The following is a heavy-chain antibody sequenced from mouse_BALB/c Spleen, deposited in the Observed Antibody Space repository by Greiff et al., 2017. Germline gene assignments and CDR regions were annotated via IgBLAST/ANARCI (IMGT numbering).Heavy chain of an antibody. CDR2: ISSGGST. CDR1: GFTFSSYA. Sequence: EVHLVESGGGLVKPGGSLKLSCAASGFTFSSYAMSWVRQTPEKRLEWVASISSGGSTYYPDSVKGRFTISRDNARNILYLQMSSLRSEDTAMYYCARGYGNLYFDYWGQGTTLTVSS. D-gene: IGHD2-10*02. CDR3: ARGYGNLYFDY. V-gene: IGHV5-6-5*01. J-gene: IGHJ2*01.